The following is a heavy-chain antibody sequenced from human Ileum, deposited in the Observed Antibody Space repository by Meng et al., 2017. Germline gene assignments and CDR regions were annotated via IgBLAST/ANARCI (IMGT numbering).Heavy chain of an antibody. Sequence: GESLKISCVASGFTLTNYWMSWVRQAPGKGLEWVANIKQDGSEIYYVDSVKGRFTISRDNAKNSLYLQMNSLRAEDTAVYHCAGGGNYYIYWGQGTLVTVSS. CDR3: AGGGNYYIY. J-gene: IGHJ4*02. CDR1: GFTLTNYW. D-gene: IGHD1-26*01. V-gene: IGHV3-7*01. CDR2: IKQDGSEI.